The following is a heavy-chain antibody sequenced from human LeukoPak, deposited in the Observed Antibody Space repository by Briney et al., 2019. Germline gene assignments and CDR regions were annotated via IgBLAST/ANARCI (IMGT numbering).Heavy chain of an antibody. CDR3: ARERGYSYGTNYFDY. CDR2: IIPIFGTA. J-gene: IGHJ4*02. D-gene: IGHD5-18*01. Sequence: AASVKVSCKASGYTFTGYYMHWVRQAPGQGLEWMGGIIPIFGTANYAQKFQGRVTITADKSTSTAYMELSSLRSEDTAVYYCARERGYSYGTNYFDYWGQGTLVTVSS. CDR1: GYTFTGYY. V-gene: IGHV1-69*06.